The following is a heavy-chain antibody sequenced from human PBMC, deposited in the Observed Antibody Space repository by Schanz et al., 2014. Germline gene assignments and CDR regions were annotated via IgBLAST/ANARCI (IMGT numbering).Heavy chain of an antibody. CDR3: ARDTTWRLDL. Sequence: QVQLQESGPGLVKPSGTLSLTCAVSGGSISSSDWWSWIRQPAGKALEWVGRVFPNGITNYNPSLKSRFTISLDTSKNQFSLTLTSLTAADTAVYYCARDTTWRLDLWGRGTLVTVSS. CDR1: GGSISSSDW. V-gene: IGHV4-61*02. D-gene: IGHD1-1*01. CDR2: VFPNGIT. J-gene: IGHJ2*01.